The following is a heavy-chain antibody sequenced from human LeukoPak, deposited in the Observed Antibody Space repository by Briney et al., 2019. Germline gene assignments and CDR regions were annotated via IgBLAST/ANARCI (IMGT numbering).Heavy chain of an antibody. J-gene: IGHJ4*02. Sequence: SGGSLRLSCAASGFTFSSYAMSWVRQAPGKGLEWVSYISSSGSTIYYADSVKGRFTISRDNAKNSLYLQMNSLRAEDTAVYYCASPGGGPLYPFDYWGQGTLVTVSS. D-gene: IGHD3-16*01. CDR1: GFTFSSYA. CDR2: ISSSGSTI. V-gene: IGHV3-48*04. CDR3: ASPGGGPLYPFDY.